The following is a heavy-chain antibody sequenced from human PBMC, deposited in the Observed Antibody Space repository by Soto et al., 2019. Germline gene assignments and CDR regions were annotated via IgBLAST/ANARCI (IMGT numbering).Heavy chain of an antibody. CDR3: ARDGGCRDGYTVGGNWFDP. CDR2: IWYDGSNK. CDR1: GFTFSSYG. J-gene: IGHJ5*02. V-gene: IGHV3-33*01. D-gene: IGHD5-12*01. Sequence: QVQLVESGGGVVQPGRSLRLSCAASGFTFSSYGMHWVRQAPGKGLEWVAVIWYDGSNKYYADSVKGRFTISRDNSKNTRDLQKNSLGDEDTAVYYCARDGGCRDGYTVGGNWFDPCGQGTLVNVSS.